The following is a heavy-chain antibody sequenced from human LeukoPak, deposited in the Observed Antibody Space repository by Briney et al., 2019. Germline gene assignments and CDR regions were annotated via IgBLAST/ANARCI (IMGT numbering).Heavy chain of an antibody. V-gene: IGHV3-53*05. D-gene: IGHD3-3*01. CDR1: GFTVSSNY. CDR2: IYSGGST. CDR3: ARDRPPPYTYYDFWSGYPDY. Sequence: GGSLRLSCAASGFTVSSNYMSWVRQAPGKGLEWVSVIYSGGSTYYADSVKGRFTISRDNSKNTLYLQMNSLRAEDTAVYYCARDRPPPYTYYDFWSGYPDYWGQGTLVTVSS. J-gene: IGHJ4*02.